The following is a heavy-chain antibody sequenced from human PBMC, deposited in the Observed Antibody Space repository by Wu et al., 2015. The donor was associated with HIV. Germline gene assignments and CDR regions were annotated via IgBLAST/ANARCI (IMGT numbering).Heavy chain of an antibody. J-gene: IGHJ6*02. CDR2: MNPNSGKT. V-gene: IGHV1-8*01. CDR1: GYTFTIYD. D-gene: IGHD2-15*01. CDR3: ARDSPCSGGSCYPYYYGMDV. Sequence: QVQLVQSGAEVKKPGASVKVSCKASGYTFTIYDINWVRQATGQGLEWMGYMNPNSGKTSYAQKFQGRVTMTRDTSISTAFLELSNLRSVDTAVYYCARDSPCSGGSCYPYYYGMDVVGPKGPRSPSP.